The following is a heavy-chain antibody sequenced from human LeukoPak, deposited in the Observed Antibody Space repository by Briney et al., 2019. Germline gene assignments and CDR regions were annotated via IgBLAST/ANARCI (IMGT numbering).Heavy chain of an antibody. V-gene: IGHV3-30*18. CDR1: GFTFISYG. Sequence: GGSLRLSFAASGFTFISYGMHWVRQAPGKGREGGAVISYDGSNKYYADSVKGRFTISRANSKNTLYLQMNSLRAEDTAVYYCAKKEVAYDYWGQGTLVTVSS. D-gene: IGHD5-12*01. J-gene: IGHJ4*02. CDR2: ISYDGSNK. CDR3: AKKEVAYDY.